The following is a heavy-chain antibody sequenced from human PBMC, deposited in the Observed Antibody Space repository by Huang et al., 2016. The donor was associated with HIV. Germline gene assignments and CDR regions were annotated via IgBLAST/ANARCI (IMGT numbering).Heavy chain of an antibody. Sequence: QVQLVQSGAEVKKSGASVTISCKASGFSILIYYIHWVRQAPGQGLEWMGIVKPSGGGADYAQKFKGRVTMTRDTSTRTLYMELSSLRSEDTAVYYCAREGITPSGTEVSGFDFWGQGTSVSVSS. CDR3: AREGITPSGTEVSGFDF. V-gene: IGHV1-46*03. J-gene: IGHJ5*01. CDR2: VKPSGGGA. D-gene: IGHD6-13*01. CDR1: GFSILIYY.